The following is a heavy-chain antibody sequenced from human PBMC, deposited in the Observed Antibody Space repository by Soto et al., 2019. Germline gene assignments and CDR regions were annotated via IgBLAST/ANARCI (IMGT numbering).Heavy chain of an antibody. CDR2: MNTNSDDT. D-gene: IGHD6-13*01. V-gene: IGHV1-8*01. CDR1: GYTFTSYD. Sequence: QVQLVQSGAEVKKPGASVQVSCKTSGYTFTSYDINWVRQAPGQGLEWVGWMNTNSDDTRSAQKFRGRLTLTRDDSMRAFYMKLSNLRPDDTAVYYCAKEWSAAGHFYGMDVWGQGTTVAVSS. J-gene: IGHJ6*02. CDR3: AKEWSAAGHFYGMDV.